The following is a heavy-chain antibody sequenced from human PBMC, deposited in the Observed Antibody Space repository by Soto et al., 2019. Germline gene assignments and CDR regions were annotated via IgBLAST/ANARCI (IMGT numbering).Heavy chain of an antibody. Sequence: QVQLVESGGGVVQPGRSLRLSCAGSGFTFSPYGIHWVRQAPGKGLEWVAVISFDGSYKYYADAVKGRFTVSRDNSKNTLYLHMSSLRAEDTAVYYCAKDWAPSSAAYYFDYWGQGTLVTVSS. D-gene: IGHD6-19*01. CDR1: GFTFSPYG. CDR2: ISFDGSYK. CDR3: AKDWAPSSAAYYFDY. J-gene: IGHJ4*02. V-gene: IGHV3-30*18.